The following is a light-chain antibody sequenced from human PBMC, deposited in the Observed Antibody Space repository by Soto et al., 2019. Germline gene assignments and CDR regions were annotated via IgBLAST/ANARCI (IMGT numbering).Light chain of an antibody. CDR3: QQYRHWPPA. CDR2: GAS. CDR1: QSVSSN. J-gene: IGKJ1*01. V-gene: IGKV3-15*01. Sequence: EIVMTQSPATLSVSPGERATLSCRASQSVSSNLAWYQQNPGQAPRLLISGASTRATGIPDRFSGGGSGTEFTLTISSLQSEDSAVYYCQQYRHWPPAFGQGTKVDIK.